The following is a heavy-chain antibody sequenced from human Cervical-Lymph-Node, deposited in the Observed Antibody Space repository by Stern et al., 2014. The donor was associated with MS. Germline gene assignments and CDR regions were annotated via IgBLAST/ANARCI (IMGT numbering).Heavy chain of an antibody. D-gene: IGHD4-23*01. CDR3: ARSVVTTGLFDS. Sequence: QVQLLQPGAEVRKAGASVKVSCKASGYIFSDYYIHWVRQAPGQGLEWMGWINPKSGGANSAQKFQGRVTMTRDTSITTVYMELNSLRSDDTAVYYCARSVVTTGLFDSWGQGTLVTVSS. CDR2: INPKSGGA. CDR1: GYIFSDYY. J-gene: IGHJ4*02. V-gene: IGHV1-2*02.